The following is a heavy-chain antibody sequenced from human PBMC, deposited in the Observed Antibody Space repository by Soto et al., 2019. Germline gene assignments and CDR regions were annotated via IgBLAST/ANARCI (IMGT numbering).Heavy chain of an antibody. J-gene: IGHJ4*02. CDR2: IYYSGST. V-gene: IGHV4-31*03. D-gene: IGHD3-3*01. CDR1: GGSISSGGYY. Sequence: QVQLQESGPGLVKPSQTLSLTCTVSGGSISSGGYYWSWIRQHPGKGLEWIGYIYYSGSTYYNPSLKSRVTITVDAAKNQFSLKLSSLTAADTAVYYCARVHRWRGLNYFDDWGQGTLVTVSS. CDR3: ARVHRWRGLNYFDD.